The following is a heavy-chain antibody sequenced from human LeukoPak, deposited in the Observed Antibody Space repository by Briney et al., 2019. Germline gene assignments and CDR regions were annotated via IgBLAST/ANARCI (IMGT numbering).Heavy chain of an antibody. V-gene: IGHV3-11*04. Sequence: KPGGSLRLSCVASGFSFSDYYMSWIRQAPGKRLEWVSYIGSTIYYADSVKGRFTISRDNAKNSLYLQMNSLRAEDTAVYYCARDRGIVGTTGYYYMDVWGKGTTVTVSS. CDR1: GFSFSDYY. D-gene: IGHD1-26*01. J-gene: IGHJ6*03. CDR3: ARDRGIVGTTGYYYMDV. CDR2: IGSTI.